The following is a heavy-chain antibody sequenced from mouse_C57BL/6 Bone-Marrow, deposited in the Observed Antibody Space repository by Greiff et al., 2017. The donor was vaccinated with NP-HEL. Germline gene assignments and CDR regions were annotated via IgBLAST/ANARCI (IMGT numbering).Heavy chain of an antibody. CDR1: GYTFTSYW. V-gene: IGHV1-64*01. D-gene: IGHD2-4*01. J-gene: IGHJ1*03. CDR2: IHPNSGST. Sequence: QVQLQQPGAELVKPGASVKLSCKASGYTFTSYWMHWVKQRPGQGLEWIGMIHPNSGSTNYNEKFKSKATLTVDKSSSTAYMQLSSLTSEDSAVYYCARGRYDYGWYFDVWGTGTTVTVSS. CDR3: ARGRYDYGWYFDV.